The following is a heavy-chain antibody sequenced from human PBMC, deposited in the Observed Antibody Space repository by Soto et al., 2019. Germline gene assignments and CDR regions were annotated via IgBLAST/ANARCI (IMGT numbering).Heavy chain of an antibody. J-gene: IGHJ6*02. Sequence: QVQLVQSGAEVKKPGSSVKVSCKASGVTFSSYTISWGRQAPGQGLEWMGRIMPVLGRPNYAPKFQGRVTISADKSTNTANMELSRLRSEDTAVYYCATRADAGSYYDYYYGMDVWGQGTTVTVYS. CDR3: ATRADAGSYYDYYYGMDV. CDR2: IMPVLGRP. V-gene: IGHV1-69*02. CDR1: GVTFSSYT. D-gene: IGHD3-10*01.